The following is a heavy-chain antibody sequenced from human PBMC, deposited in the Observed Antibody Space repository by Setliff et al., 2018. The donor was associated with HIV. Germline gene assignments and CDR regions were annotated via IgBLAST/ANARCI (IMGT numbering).Heavy chain of an antibody. CDR2: IYYSGNT. CDR3: ARRDARLGWFDP. CDR1: GGFIKSSSYY. V-gene: IGHV4-39*07. J-gene: IGHJ5*02. D-gene: IGHD6-6*01. Sequence: SETLSLTCTVSGGFIKSSSYYWGWIRQPPGKGLEWIGSIYYSGNTYYNPSLKSRGTISEDTPRNQFSLRLTSVTAADTAGYYCARRDARLGWFDPWGQGTLVTVSS.